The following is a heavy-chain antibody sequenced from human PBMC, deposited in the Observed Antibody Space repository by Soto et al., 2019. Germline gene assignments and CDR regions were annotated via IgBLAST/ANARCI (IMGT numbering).Heavy chain of an antibody. D-gene: IGHD3-10*01. CDR2: IYYTGNT. J-gene: IGHJ6*02. CDR3: ARDVTMVRGATRGMDV. CDR1: EGSISTYY. V-gene: IGHV4-59*01. Sequence: SETLSLTCSISEGSISTYYWTWIRQSPGKGLEWIGYIYYTGNTKYNPSLQSRVTMSVDSAKNQFSLNLRSVTAADTAVYYCARDVTMVRGATRGMDVWGQGTTVTVSS.